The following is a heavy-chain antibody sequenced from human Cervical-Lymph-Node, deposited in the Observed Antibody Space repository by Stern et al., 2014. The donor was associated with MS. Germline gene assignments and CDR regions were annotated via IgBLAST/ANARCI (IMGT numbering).Heavy chain of an antibody. V-gene: IGHV1-69*01. CDR1: GGSLSTLY. CDR2: IKPLFGTA. D-gene: IGHD6-13*01. J-gene: IGHJ4*02. CDR3: ARHQAGIAAN. Sequence: VQLVQSGAEVKRPESSVKVSCKASGGSLSTLYISWVRQAPGQGLEWVGEIKPLFGTANYAQKFKGRVTITADESTSTVYMELSSLKSEDTAIYFCARHQAGIAANWGQGTLVTVTS.